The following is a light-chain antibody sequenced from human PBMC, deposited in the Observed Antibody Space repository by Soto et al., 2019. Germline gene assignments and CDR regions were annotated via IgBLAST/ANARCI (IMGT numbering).Light chain of an antibody. Sequence: QSLLTQPASVSGSPGQSITISCHGTSSDVGSYNLVSWYQQHPGKAPKLMIYEVSKRPSGVSNRFSGSKSGNTASLTISGLQAEDEADYYCCSYAGSSTFSYVFGTETKVTVL. J-gene: IGLJ1*01. CDR1: SSDVGSYNL. CDR3: CSYAGSSTFSYV. V-gene: IGLV2-23*02. CDR2: EVS.